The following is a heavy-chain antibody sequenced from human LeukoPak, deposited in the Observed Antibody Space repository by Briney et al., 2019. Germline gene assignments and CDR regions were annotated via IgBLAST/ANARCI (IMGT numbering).Heavy chain of an antibody. D-gene: IGHD2-21*01. J-gene: IGHJ2*01. CDR1: RFTFTSSA. CDR3: AAVAYCGGDCPSYWYFDL. Sequence: SVKVSCKASRFTFTSSAVQWVRQARGQRLEWIGWIVVGSGNTNYAQKFQERVTITRDMSTSTAYMELSSLRSEDTAVYYCAAVAYCGGDCPSYWYFDLWGRGTLVTVSS. V-gene: IGHV1-58*01. CDR2: IVVGSGNT.